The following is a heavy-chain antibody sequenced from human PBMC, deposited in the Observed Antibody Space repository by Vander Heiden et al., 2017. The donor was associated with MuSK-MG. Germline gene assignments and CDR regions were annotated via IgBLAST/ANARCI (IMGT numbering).Heavy chain of an antibody. Sequence: EVQLVESGGVVVQPGGSLRLSCAASGFTFDDYTMHWVRQAPGKGLEWVSLISWDGGSTYYADSVKGRFTISRDNSKNSLYLQMNSLRTEDTALYYCAKGPSLVGEFWSGYVDYWGQGNLVTVSS. CDR1: GFTFDDYT. D-gene: IGHD3-3*01. CDR3: AKGPSLVGEFWSGYVDY. V-gene: IGHV3-43*01. J-gene: IGHJ4*02. CDR2: ISWDGGST.